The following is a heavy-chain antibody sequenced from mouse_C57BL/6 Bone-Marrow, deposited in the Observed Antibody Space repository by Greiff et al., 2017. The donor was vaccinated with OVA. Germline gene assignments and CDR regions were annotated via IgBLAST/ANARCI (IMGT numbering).Heavy chain of an antibody. CDR1: GFTFSDYG. D-gene: IGHD2-12*01. Sequence: DVKLVESGGGLVQPGGSLKLSCAASGFTFSDYGMAWVRQAPRKGPEWVAFISNLAYSIYYADTVTGRFTISRENAKNTLYLEMSSLRSEDTAMYYCARRLRHYAMDYWGQGTSVTVSS. V-gene: IGHV5-15*04. CDR2: ISNLAYSI. CDR3: ARRLRHYAMDY. J-gene: IGHJ4*01.